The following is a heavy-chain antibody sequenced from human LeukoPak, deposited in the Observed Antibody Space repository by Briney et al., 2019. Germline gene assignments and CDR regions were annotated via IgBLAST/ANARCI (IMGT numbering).Heavy chain of an antibody. CDR1: GGTFISYA. D-gene: IGHD3-9*01. CDR3: ARGQFWGARLTGYYNGQYYFDY. J-gene: IGHJ4*02. Sequence: SVKVSCKASGGTFISYAISWVRQAPGQGLEWMGGIIPIFGTANYAQKFQGRVTITADESTSTAYMELSSLRSEDTAVYYCARGQFWGARLTGYYNGQYYFDYWGQGTLVTVSS. CDR2: IIPIFGTA. V-gene: IGHV1-69*13.